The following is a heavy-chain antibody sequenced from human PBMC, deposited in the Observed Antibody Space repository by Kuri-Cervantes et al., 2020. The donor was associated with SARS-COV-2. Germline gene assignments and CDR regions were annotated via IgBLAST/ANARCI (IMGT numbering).Heavy chain of an antibody. Sequence: GSLRLSCAASGFTFSDYYMSWIRQAPGKGLEWIGEINHSGSTNYNPSLKSRVTISVDTSKNQFSLKLSSVTAADTAVYYCARSRRVWFDPWGQGTLVTVSS. CDR1: GFTFSDYY. V-gene: IGHV4-34*01. J-gene: IGHJ5*02. D-gene: IGHD1-14*01. CDR2: INHSGST. CDR3: ARSRRVWFDP.